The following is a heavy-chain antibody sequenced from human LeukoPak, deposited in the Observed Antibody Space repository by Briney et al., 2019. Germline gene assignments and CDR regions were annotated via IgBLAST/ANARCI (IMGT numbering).Heavy chain of an antibody. Sequence: GGSLRLSCAASGFTFSSYSMNWVRQAPGKGLEWVSSISSSSSYIYYADSVKGRFTISRDNAKNSLYLQMNSLRAEDTALYYCAKDNKFGELQPVFDYWGQGTLVTVSS. CDR3: AKDNKFGELQPVFDY. CDR1: GFTFSSYS. CDR2: ISSSSSYI. J-gene: IGHJ4*02. D-gene: IGHD3-10*01. V-gene: IGHV3-21*04.